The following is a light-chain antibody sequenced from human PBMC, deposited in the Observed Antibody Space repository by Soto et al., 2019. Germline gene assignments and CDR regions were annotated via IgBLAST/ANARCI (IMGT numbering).Light chain of an antibody. J-gene: IGKJ4*01. CDR3: QKYNSAPLT. CDR1: QGVAPY. V-gene: IGKV1-27*01. CDR2: ATD. Sequence: DVQMTQSPSSLSAFVGDRVTITCRASQGVAPYLAWFQQKPGKVPKLLIYATDTLQSGVPSRFSGSGSVTDYTLTINSQQPEDVGTYYCQKYNSAPLTFGEGTMVEIK.